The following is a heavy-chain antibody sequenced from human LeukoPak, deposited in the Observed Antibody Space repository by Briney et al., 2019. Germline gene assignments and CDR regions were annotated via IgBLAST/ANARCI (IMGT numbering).Heavy chain of an antibody. Sequence: KSSETLSLTCTVSGGSISSYYWSWIRQPPGKGLEWIGYIYYSGSTNYNPSLKSRVTISVDTSKNQFSLKLNSVTAADTAVYYCARDVYSSSWYGWFDPWGQGTLVTVSS. J-gene: IGHJ5*02. D-gene: IGHD6-13*01. CDR2: IYYSGST. CDR1: GGSISSYY. CDR3: ARDVYSSSWYGWFDP. V-gene: IGHV4-59*01.